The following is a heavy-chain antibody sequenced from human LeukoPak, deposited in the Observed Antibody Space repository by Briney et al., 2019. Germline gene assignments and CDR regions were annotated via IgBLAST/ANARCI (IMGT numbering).Heavy chain of an antibody. D-gene: IGHD2-2*01. J-gene: IGHJ4*02. Sequence: ALVKVSCKASGYTFTNYGVTWMRQAPGQGLEWMGWISAYNGNTKYAPKLQGRVTLTTDTSTTTAYMELRSLRSDDTAVYYCASDVGYCSSSSCYGLYYWGQGTLVTVSS. V-gene: IGHV1-18*01. CDR3: ASDVGYCSSSSCYGLYY. CDR1: GYTFTNYG. CDR2: ISAYNGNT.